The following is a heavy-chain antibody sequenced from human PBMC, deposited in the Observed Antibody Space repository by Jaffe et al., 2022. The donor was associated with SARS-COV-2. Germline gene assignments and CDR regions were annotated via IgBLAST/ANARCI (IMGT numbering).Heavy chain of an antibody. CDR3: ARAGYCSSTSCYMGGIYYYGMDV. CDR1: GFTFSSYG. J-gene: IGHJ6*02. CDR2: IWYDGSNK. V-gene: IGHV3-33*01. D-gene: IGHD2-2*02. Sequence: QVQLVESGGGVVQPGRSLRLSCAASGFTFSSYGMHWVRQAPGKGLEWVAVIWYDGSNKYYADSVKGRFTISRDNSKNTLYLQMNSLRAEDTAVYYCARAGYCSSTSCYMGGIYYYGMDVWGQGTTVTVSS.